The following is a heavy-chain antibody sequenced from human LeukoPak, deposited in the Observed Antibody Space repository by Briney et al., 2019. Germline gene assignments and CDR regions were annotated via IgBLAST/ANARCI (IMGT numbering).Heavy chain of an antibody. CDR1: GGTLSSYA. CDR3: ARAVRFVVVPAHAFDI. D-gene: IGHD2-2*01. Sequence: GASVKVSCKASGGTLSSYAISWVRQAPGQGLEWMGGIIPIFGTANYAQKFQGRVTITTDESTSTAYMELSSLRSEDTAVYYCARAVRFVVVPAHAFDIWGQGTMVTVSS. J-gene: IGHJ3*02. CDR2: IIPIFGTA. V-gene: IGHV1-69*05.